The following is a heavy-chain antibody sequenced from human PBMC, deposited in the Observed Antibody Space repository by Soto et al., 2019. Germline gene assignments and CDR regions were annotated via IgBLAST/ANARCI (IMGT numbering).Heavy chain of an antibody. J-gene: IGHJ4*02. V-gene: IGHV4-38-2*02. CDR1: GYPITSGYY. CDR2: IYHNGRT. D-gene: IGHD3-22*01. CDR3: ARDRKLRVSYYDSSGYYYFDY. Sequence: PSETLSLTCAVSGYPITSGYYWGWIRQPPGKGLEWIGSIYHNGRTYYNPSLKSRVTMSVDTSKNQFSLKLSSVTAADTAVYYCARDRKLRVSYYDSSGYYYFDYWGQGTLVTVSS.